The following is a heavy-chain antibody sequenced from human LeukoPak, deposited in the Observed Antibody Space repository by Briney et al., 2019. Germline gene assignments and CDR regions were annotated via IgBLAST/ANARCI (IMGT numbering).Heavy chain of an antibody. CDR3: AHRLLVRGGEYYFDY. J-gene: IGHJ4*02. D-gene: IGHD3-10*01. CDR1: GFSLSTRGVG. CDR2: LYWDDDK. Sequence: SGPTLLKPTPPLTLTCTFSGFSLSTRGVGVGWIRQPPGKALEWLALLYWDDDKRYSPSLKSRLTITKDTSKNQVVLTMTNMDPVDTATYYCAHRLLVRGGEYYFDYWGQGTLVTVSS. V-gene: IGHV2-5*02.